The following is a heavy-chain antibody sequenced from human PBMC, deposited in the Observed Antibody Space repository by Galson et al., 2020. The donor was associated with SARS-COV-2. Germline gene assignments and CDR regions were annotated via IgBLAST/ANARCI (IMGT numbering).Heavy chain of an antibody. D-gene: IGHD2-21*01. CDR2: ISTTGSST. V-gene: IGHV3-23*01. J-gene: IGHJ4*02. Sequence: GGSLRLSCAASGFTFSNYAMSWVRQAPGKGLEWVSTISTTGSSTYYVDSVQGRFTVSRDNSKSTMYLQMNSLRAEDTAVYYCAKVPRAVVVIAFDYWGQGSVVTVSS. CDR3: AKVPRAVVVIAFDY. CDR1: GFTFSNYA.